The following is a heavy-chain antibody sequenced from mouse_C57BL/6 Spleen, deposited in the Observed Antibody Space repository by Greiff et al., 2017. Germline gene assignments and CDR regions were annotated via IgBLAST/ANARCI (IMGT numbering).Heavy chain of an antibody. CDR3: SMGYGNNVEYYDV. CDR2: IHPSDSDT. D-gene: IGHD2-1*01. J-gene: IGHJ1*03. CDR1: GYTFTSYW. V-gene: IGHV1-74*01. Sequence: QVQLQQPGAELVKPGASVKVSCKASGYTFTSYWMRWVKQRPGQGLEWIGRIHPSDSDTNYNQKFKGQATLTVDKSSSTAYMQHSSMTTEDSAVYYCSMGYGNNVEYYDVWGKGTTVTVSS.